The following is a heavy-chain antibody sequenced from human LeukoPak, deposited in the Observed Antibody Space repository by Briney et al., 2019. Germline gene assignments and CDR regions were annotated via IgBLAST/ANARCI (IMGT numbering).Heavy chain of an antibody. D-gene: IGHD3-10*01. CDR3: ARGHNYGSLTSDC. Sequence: GGSLRLSCAASGFMFSSYAMSWVRQAPGEGLEWVSSISSGGRTDYADSVKGRCTISRDNSKNTLFLQMNSLRAEDTAVYYCARGHNYGSLTSDCWGQGTLVTVSS. J-gene: IGHJ4*02. CDR1: GFMFSSYA. CDR2: ISSGGRT. V-gene: IGHV3-23*01.